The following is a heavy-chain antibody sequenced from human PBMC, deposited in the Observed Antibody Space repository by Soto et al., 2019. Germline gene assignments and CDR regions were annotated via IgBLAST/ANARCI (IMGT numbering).Heavy chain of an antibody. CDR1: GGSISSDSYY. J-gene: IGHJ4*02. D-gene: IGHD3-9*01. CDR2: ISYSGST. CDR3: ARYDILTGYYLY. Sequence: SETLSLTCTVSGGSISSDSYYWGWIRQSPEKGLEWIASISYSGSTYYNPSLKSRVTISVDTSKNQFSLKLSSVTAADTAVYFCARYDILTGYYLYWGQGTLVTVSS. V-gene: IGHV4-39*07.